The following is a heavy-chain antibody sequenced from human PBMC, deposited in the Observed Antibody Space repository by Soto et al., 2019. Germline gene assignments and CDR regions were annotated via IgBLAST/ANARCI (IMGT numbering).Heavy chain of an antibody. J-gene: IGHJ6*02. D-gene: IGHD3-22*01. CDR2: IKQDGSEK. CDR3: ARTTKRSRSGYYDSSGHRYYGMDV. V-gene: IGHV3-7*03. CDR1: GFTFSSYW. Sequence: LRLSCAASGFTFSSYWMSWVRQAPGKGLEWVGNIKQDGSEKDYVDWVEGRFTISRDNAKNSLYLQMNSLRAEDTAVYYCARTTKRSRSGYYDSSGHRYYGMDVWGQGTTVTVSS.